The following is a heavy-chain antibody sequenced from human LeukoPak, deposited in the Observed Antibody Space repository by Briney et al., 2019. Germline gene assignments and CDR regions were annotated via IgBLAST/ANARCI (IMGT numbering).Heavy chain of an antibody. CDR1: GFTFGNYA. CDR2: ISAST. J-gene: IGHJ4*02. V-gene: IGHV3-23*01. Sequence: PGGSLRLSCAASGFTFGNYAMSWVRQAPGKGLEWVSGISASTYYADSVKGRFTISRDNSKNTLYLQMNSLRAEDTAIYYCARDGVGASYYYWGQGTLVTVSS. CDR3: ARDGVGASYYY. D-gene: IGHD5-18*01.